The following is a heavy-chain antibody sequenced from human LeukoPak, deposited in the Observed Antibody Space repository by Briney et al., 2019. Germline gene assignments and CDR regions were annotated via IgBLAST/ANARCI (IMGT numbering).Heavy chain of an antibody. Sequence: SQTLSLTCAISGDSVSSNSAAWNWIRQFPSRGLEWLGRTYYRSKWYNDYAVSVKSRITINPDTSKNQFSLQLNSVTPEDTAVYYCARDEGYCSGGSCYNWFDPWGQGTLVTVSS. J-gene: IGHJ5*02. V-gene: IGHV6-1*01. CDR3: ARDEGYCSGGSCYNWFDP. CDR1: GDSVSSNSAA. D-gene: IGHD2-15*01. CDR2: TYYRSKWYN.